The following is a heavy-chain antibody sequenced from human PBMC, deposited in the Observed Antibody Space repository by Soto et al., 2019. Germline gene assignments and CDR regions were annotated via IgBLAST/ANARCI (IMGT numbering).Heavy chain of an antibody. D-gene: IGHD6-13*01. CDR2: IIPLFGTT. J-gene: IGHJ5*02. CDR3: ARAHGSSWYNWFDP. V-gene: IGHV1-69*01. CDR1: GGTFSSYG. Sequence: QVLLVQSGAEVKKPGSSVKVSCKASGGTFSSYGISWVRQTPGRGLEWMGGIIPLFGTTNYAQKCLGSVTVTADESTSTVYMELRSLSFEDTAVYYCARAHGSSWYNWFDPWGQGTLVTVSS.